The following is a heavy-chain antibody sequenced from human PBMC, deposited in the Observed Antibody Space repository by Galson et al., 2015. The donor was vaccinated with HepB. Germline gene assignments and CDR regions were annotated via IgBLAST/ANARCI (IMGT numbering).Heavy chain of an antibody. J-gene: IGHJ6*02. CDR1: GYTFTTYA. CDR2: INAGNGNT. Sequence: SVKVSCKASGYTFTTYAMHWVRQAPGQRFEWMGWINAGNGNTKYSQKFQGRVTVTRDTSASTAYMELRSLILEDTAVYYCARDGSPARLAAPARDYYYNGMDVWGQGTTVTVSS. CDR3: ARDGSPARLAAPARDYYYNGMDV. V-gene: IGHV1-3*01. D-gene: IGHD6-6*01.